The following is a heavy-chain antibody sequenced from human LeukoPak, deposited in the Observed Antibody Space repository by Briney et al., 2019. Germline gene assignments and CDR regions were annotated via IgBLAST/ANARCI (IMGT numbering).Heavy chain of an antibody. Sequence: SETLSLTCAVYGGSFSGYYWSWIRQLPGKGLEWIGEINHSGSTNYNPSLKSRVTISVDTSKNQFSLKLSSVTAADTAVYYCARGRSTRGPFDYWGQGTLVTVSS. V-gene: IGHV4-34*01. CDR1: GGSFSGYY. J-gene: IGHJ4*02. CDR3: ARGRSTRGPFDY. CDR2: INHSGST. D-gene: IGHD2-2*01.